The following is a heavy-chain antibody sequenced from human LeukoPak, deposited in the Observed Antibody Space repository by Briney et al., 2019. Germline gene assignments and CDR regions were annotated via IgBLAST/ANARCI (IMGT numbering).Heavy chain of an antibody. J-gene: IGHJ4*02. CDR1: GYTFTSYA. CDR3: VSGLSFEYYFDY. V-gene: IGHV1-3*01. CDR2: INAGNGNT. D-gene: IGHD3/OR15-3a*01. Sequence: ASVKVSCKASGYTFTSYAMHWVRQAPGQRLEWMGWINAGNGNTKYSQKFQGSVTITRDTSASTAYMELSSLRSEDTAVYYCVSGLSFEYYFDYWGQGTLVTVSS.